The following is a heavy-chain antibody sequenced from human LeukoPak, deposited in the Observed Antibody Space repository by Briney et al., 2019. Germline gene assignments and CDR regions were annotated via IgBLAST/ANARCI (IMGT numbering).Heavy chain of an antibody. V-gene: IGHV3-48*01. Sequence: GGSLRLSCAASGFTFSSYSMNWVRQAPGKGLEWVSYISSSNSTIYYADSVKGRFTISRDNAKNSLYLQMNSLRAEDTAVYYCASLLGYCSGGSCYSDAFDIWGQGTMVTVSS. J-gene: IGHJ3*02. CDR2: ISSSNSTI. CDR3: ASLLGYCSGGSCYSDAFDI. D-gene: IGHD2-15*01. CDR1: GFTFSSYS.